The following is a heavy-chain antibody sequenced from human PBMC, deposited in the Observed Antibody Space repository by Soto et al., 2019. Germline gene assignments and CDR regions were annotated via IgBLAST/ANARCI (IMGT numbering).Heavy chain of an antibody. CDR3: TWKGATFDY. V-gene: IGHV3-15*01. CDR2: IISKTSGGTA. Sequence: EVQLVESGGGLVRPGESLRLSCAASGFTFSGAWMNWVRQPPGKGLEWVGLIISKTSGGTADYAAPVKGRFTVSRDDSKNTLYLQMNSLKTEDTAMYYCTWKGATFDYWGQGTLVTVSS. J-gene: IGHJ4*02. D-gene: IGHD1-26*01. CDR1: GFTFSGAW.